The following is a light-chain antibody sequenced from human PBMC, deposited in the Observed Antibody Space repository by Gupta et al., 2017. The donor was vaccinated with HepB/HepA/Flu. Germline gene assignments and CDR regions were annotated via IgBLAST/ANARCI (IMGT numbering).Light chain of an antibody. V-gene: IGLV1-47*01. Sequence: QSVLTQPPSASGTPGQRVTISCSGSSSNIGSYYVSWYQQLPGTAPKLLIYRNNQRPSGVPDRFSGSKSGTSASLAISGLRSEEETDYYCAAWDDSMRGLVFGGGTRLTVL. J-gene: IGLJ2*01. CDR3: AAWDDSMRGLV. CDR2: RNN. CDR1: SSNIGSYY.